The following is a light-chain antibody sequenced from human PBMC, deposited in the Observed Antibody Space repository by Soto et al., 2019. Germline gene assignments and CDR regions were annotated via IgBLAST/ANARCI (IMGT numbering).Light chain of an antibody. V-gene: IGLV2-14*01. CDR1: ISDVGGYNT. CDR2: DVS. Sequence: QSVLTQPASVSGSPGQSITISCTGTISDVGGYNTVSWYQQHPGKVPKLMIHDVSDRPSWVSDRFSGSKSGNTASLTISGLQAEDEADYYCSPYTTSISYVFGSGTKVTVL. CDR3: SPYTTSISYV. J-gene: IGLJ1*01.